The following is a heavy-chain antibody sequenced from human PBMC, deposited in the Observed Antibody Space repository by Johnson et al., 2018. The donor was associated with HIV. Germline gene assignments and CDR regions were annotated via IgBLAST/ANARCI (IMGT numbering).Heavy chain of an antibody. Sequence: VQLVESGGGLVQPGGSLRLSCAASGFTFSSYWMSWIRQAPGKGLEWVANIKQDGSEKNYVDSVKGRFTLSRDNAKNSLYLQMNSLRAEDTAVYYCARCGSGQNSSGNYYYSGAFDIWGQGTMVTVSS. CDR3: ARCGSGQNSSGNYYYSGAFDI. V-gene: IGHV3-7*02. CDR2: IKQDGSEK. J-gene: IGHJ3*02. D-gene: IGHD3-22*01. CDR1: GFTFSSYW.